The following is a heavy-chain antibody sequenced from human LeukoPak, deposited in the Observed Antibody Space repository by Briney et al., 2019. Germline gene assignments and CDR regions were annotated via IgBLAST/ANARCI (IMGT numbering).Heavy chain of an antibody. CDR2: IYYRGST. CDR1: GGSISSSNYY. D-gene: IGHD2-21*01. J-gene: IGHJ5*02. V-gene: IGHV4-39*01. CDR3: ARLLSPGWFAP. Sequence: PSETLSLTCTVSGGSISSSNYYWGWIRQPPGKGLEWIGSIYYRGSTYYNPSLYSRVTISADTSKNQFSLNLRSVTAADTAVYYCARLLSPGWFAPCGQGTLVTASS.